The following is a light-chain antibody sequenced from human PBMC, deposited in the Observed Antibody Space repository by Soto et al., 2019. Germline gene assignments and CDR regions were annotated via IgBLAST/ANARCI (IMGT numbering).Light chain of an antibody. CDR2: LNSDGSH. V-gene: IGLV4-69*01. CDR1: SGHSSYA. J-gene: IGLJ2*01. CDR3: QTCGTGIQV. Sequence: QSVLTQSPSASASLGASVKLTCTLSSGHSSYAIAWHQQQPEKGPRYLMKLNSDGSHSKGDGIPDRFSGSSSGAERYLTISSLQSEDEADYYCQTCGTGIQVFGGGTKVTVL.